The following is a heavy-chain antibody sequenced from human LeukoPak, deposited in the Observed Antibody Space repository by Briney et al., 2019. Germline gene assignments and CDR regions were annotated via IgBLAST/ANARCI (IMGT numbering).Heavy chain of an antibody. V-gene: IGHV3-7*03. D-gene: IGHD6-25*01. CDR2: IKQDGSEK. CDR3: ARAAGNHDAFDI. CDR1: GFTFSSYW. Sequence: GGSLRLSCVASGFTFSSYWMSWVRQAPGKGLEWVANIKQDGSEKNYVDSVKGRFTISRDNAKNSLYLQVSSLRAEDTAVYYCARAAGNHDAFDIWGQGTMVTVSS. J-gene: IGHJ3*02.